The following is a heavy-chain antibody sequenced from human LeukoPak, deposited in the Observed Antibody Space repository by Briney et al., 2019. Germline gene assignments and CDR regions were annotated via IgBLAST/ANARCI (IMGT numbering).Heavy chain of an antibody. J-gene: IGHJ4*02. CDR2: IYTSGST. CDR1: GGSISSYY. V-gene: IGHV4-4*07. CDR3: ARETMVRGVIMRYYFDY. D-gene: IGHD3-10*01. Sequence: SETLSLTCTVSGGSISSYYWSWIRQPAGKGLEWIGRIYTSGSTNYNPSLKSRVTISVDTSKNQFSLKLSSVTAADTAVYYCARETMVRGVIMRYYFDYWGQGTLVTVSS.